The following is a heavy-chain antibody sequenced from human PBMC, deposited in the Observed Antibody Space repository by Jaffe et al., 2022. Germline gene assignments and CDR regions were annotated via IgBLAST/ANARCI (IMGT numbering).Heavy chain of an antibody. Sequence: EVQLVESGGGLVQPGGSLRLSCAASGFTFSSYSMNWVRQAPGKGLEWVSYISSSSSTIYYADSVKGRFTISRDNAKNSLYLQMNSLRAEDTAVYYCARDSGITIFGRWFDPWGQGTLVTVSS. D-gene: IGHD3-3*01. CDR2: ISSSSSTI. J-gene: IGHJ5*02. V-gene: IGHV3-48*01. CDR3: ARDSGITIFGRWFDP. CDR1: GFTFSSYS.